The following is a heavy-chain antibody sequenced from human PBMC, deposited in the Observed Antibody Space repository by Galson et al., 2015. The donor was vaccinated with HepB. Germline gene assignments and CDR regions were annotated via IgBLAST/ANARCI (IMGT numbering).Heavy chain of an antibody. CDR2: MSSSGDTI. V-gene: IGHV3-48*04. CDR1: TFIFTTYS. J-gene: IGHJ5*02. CDR3: ARAALGWFDP. Sequence: SLRLSCAASTFIFTTYSMNWVRQAPGKGLEWVSYMSSSGDTIFYADSVKGRFTISRDNAKNSLYLQMNSLRAEDTAVYYCARAALGWFDPWGQGTLVTVSS. D-gene: IGHD6-25*01.